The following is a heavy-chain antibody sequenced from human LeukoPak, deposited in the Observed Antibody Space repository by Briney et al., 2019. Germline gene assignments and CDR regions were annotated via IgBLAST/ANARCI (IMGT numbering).Heavy chain of an antibody. CDR1: GVTFSSYG. D-gene: IGHD1-14*01. V-gene: IGHV3-33*01. CDR3: ARVPRYHGGLDY. CDR2: IWYDGGNK. J-gene: IGHJ4*02. Sequence: PGGSLRLSCAASGVTFSSYGMHWVRQAPGKGLEWVAVIWYDGGNKYYADSEKGRFTISSENSKNTLYLQMNSLRAEDTAVYYCARVPRYHGGLDYWGQGTRVTVSS.